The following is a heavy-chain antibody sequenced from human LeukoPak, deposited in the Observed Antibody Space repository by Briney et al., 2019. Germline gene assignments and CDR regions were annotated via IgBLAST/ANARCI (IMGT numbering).Heavy chain of an antibody. D-gene: IGHD3/OR15-3a*01. V-gene: IGHV1-46*01. CDR2: INPSGGAT. CDR3: AKGGTWTIYYFDY. J-gene: IGHJ4*02. CDR1: GYTFTSYY. Sequence: ASVKVSCKASGYTFTSYYIHWVRQAPGLGLEWMGIINPSGGATSYAQKFQGRVTMTRDTSTTTVYMELSSLRSEDTAVYYCAKGGTWTIYYFDYWGQGTLVTVSS.